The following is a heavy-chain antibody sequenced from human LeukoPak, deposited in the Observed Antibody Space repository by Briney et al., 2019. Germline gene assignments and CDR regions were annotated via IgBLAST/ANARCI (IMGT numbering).Heavy chain of an antibody. V-gene: IGHV3-23*01. J-gene: IGHJ4*02. Sequence: PGGSLRLSCAAPGFTFSNYDMSWVRQAPGKGLEWVSGISGTDGSTSYVDPVKGRFTISRDNSKNTLYLQMNSLRAEDTAVYYCVRRMRSGSCFDYWGQGTLLTVSS. CDR3: VRRMRSGSCFDY. CDR2: ISGTDGST. CDR1: GFTFSNYD. D-gene: IGHD3-3*01.